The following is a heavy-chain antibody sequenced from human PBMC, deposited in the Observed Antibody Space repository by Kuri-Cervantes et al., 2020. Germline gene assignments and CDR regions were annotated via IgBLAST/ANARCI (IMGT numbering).Heavy chain of an antibody. CDR2: ISSSGSTI. D-gene: IGHD2-2*01. V-gene: IGHV3-48*02. J-gene: IGHJ4*02. CDR1: GFTFSSYW. Sequence: GGSLRLSCAASGFTFSSYWMSWVRQAPGKGLEWVSYISSSGSTIYYADSVKGRFTISRDNAKNSLYLQMNSLRDEDTAVYYCARDHCSSTSCYPANFDYWGQGTLVTVSS. CDR3: ARDHCSSTSCYPANFDY.